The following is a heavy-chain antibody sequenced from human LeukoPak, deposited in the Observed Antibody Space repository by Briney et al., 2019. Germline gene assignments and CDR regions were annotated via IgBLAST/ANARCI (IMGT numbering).Heavy chain of an antibody. J-gene: IGHJ4*02. CDR1: GFTFSSYW. CDR2: INSDGSST. Sequence: PGGSLRLSCAASGFTFSSYWIHWVRQAPGKGLVWVARINSDGSSTSYADSVKGRFTISRDNAKNTLYLQMNSLRAEDTAVYYCVRSGRNYYDSRGYYPNWGQGTLVTVSS. V-gene: IGHV3-74*01. D-gene: IGHD3-22*01. CDR3: VRSGRNYYDSRGYYPN.